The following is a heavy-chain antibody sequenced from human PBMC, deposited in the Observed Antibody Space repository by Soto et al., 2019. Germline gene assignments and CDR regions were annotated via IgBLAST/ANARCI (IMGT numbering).Heavy chain of an antibody. J-gene: IGHJ4*02. CDR2: IWYDGSNK. CDR1: GFTFSSYG. D-gene: IGHD3-3*01. V-gene: IGHV3-33*01. Sequence: QVQLVESGRGVVQPGRSLRLSCAASGFTFSSYGMHWVRQAPGKGLEWVAVIWYDGSNKYYADSVKGRFTISRDNSKNTLYLQMNSLRAEDTAVYYCARDPLEGGKYWGQGTLVTVSS. CDR3: ARDPLEGGKY.